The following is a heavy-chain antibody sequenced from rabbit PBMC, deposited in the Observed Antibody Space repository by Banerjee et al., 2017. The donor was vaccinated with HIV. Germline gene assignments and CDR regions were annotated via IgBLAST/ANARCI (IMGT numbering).Heavy chain of an antibody. CDR3: ARGAGYGGYGYTTTLNL. CDR1: GFDFSSNA. Sequence: QEQLEESGGGLVQPGGSLKLSCKASGFDFSSNAMCWVRQAPGKGLEWIGCIYTNSGNTRYASWVNGRFSVSRENTQNTVYLQLNSLTAADTATYFCARGAGYGGYGYTTTLNLWGQGTLVTVS. J-gene: IGHJ3*01. CDR2: IYTNSGNT. D-gene: IGHD6-1*01. V-gene: IGHV1S47*01.